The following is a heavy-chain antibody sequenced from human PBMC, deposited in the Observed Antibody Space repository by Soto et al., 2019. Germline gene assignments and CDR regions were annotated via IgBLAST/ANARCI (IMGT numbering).Heavy chain of an antibody. V-gene: IGHV3-30*18. D-gene: IGHD3-10*01. CDR3: AKESASGLDV. Sequence: GSLRLSCAASGFTFSSYGMHWVRQAPGKGLEWVAVISYDGSNKYYTDSVKGRFTISRDNSKNTLYLEMNSLRAGDTAVYYCAKESASGLDVWGQGTTVTVSS. CDR2: ISYDGSNK. CDR1: GFTFSSYG. J-gene: IGHJ6*02.